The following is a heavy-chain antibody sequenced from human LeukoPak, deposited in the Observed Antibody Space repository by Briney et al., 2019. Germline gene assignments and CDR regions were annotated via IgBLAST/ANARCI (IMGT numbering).Heavy chain of an antibody. CDR1: GGSISSSSYY. CDR2: IYYSGST. D-gene: IGHD1-26*01. V-gene: IGHV4-39*07. Sequence: PSETLSLTCTVSGGSISSSSYYWGWIRQPPGKGLEWIGSIYYSGSTYYNPSLKSRVTISVDTSKNQFSLKLSSVTAADTAVYYCAREEASGSYILDAFDIWGQGTMVTVSS. J-gene: IGHJ3*02. CDR3: AREEASGSYILDAFDI.